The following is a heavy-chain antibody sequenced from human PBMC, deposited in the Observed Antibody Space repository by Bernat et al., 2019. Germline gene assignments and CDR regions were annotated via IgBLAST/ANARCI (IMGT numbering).Heavy chain of an antibody. CDR2: IYYSGST. D-gene: IGHD2-2*01. V-gene: IGHV4-31*03. CDR1: GGSISSGGYY. J-gene: IGHJ6*02. CDR3: ARDGPDSVVVPAAMRVYYYGMDV. Sequence: QVQLQESGPGLVKPSQTLSLTCTVSGGSISSGGYYWSWIRQHPGKGLEWIGYIYYSGSTYYNPSLKSRVTISVDTSKNQFSLKLSSVTAADTAVYYCARDGPDSVVVPAAMRVYYYGMDVWGQGTTVTVSS.